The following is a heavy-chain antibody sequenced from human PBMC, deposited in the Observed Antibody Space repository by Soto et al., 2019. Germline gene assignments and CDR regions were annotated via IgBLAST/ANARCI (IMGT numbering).Heavy chain of an antibody. D-gene: IGHD3-16*01. J-gene: IGHJ4*02. Sequence: SETLSLTCTVSNGSISPNYWSWIRQPPGKGLEWIGYIYFSGTTTYNPSLKSRVTISLDASKNRFSLRLTSVTAADTAVYYCARLGAYFQALDSWGQGTLVTVSS. CDR3: ARLGAYFQALDS. CDR2: IYFSGTT. V-gene: IGHV4-59*08. CDR1: NGSISPNY.